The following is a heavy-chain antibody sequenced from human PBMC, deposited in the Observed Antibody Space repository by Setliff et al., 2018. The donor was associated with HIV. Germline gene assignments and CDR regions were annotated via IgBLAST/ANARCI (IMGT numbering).Heavy chain of an antibody. V-gene: IGHV3-49*04. J-gene: IGHJ4*02. CDR2: IRNKDYGETT. CDR3: GVGAFEGHSYGWVERYFDY. D-gene: IGHD5-18*01. CDR1: GFNFGDYG. Sequence: PGGSLRLSCTTSGFNFGDYGMSWVRQAPGKGLEWVSFIRNKDYGETTEYAASVKGRFTISRDDSNSIAYLQMSSLTTEDTAVYYCGVGAFEGHSYGWVERYFDYWGQGTRVTVSS.